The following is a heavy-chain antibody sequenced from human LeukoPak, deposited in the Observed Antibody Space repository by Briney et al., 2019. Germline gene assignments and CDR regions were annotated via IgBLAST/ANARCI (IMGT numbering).Heavy chain of an antibody. CDR2: IFPSSDEI. D-gene: IGHD5-18*01. CDR3: ATYRQIQVPFEF. J-gene: IGHJ4*02. Sequence: GGSLRLSCAASGFTFSDFPMIWVRQAPGKGLEWVSSIFPSSDEIHYADSVKGRFTISRDNSRSTLSVQMDSLRAEDTATYYCATYRQIQVPFEFWGQGTLVTVSS. CDR1: GFTFSDFP. V-gene: IGHV3-23*01.